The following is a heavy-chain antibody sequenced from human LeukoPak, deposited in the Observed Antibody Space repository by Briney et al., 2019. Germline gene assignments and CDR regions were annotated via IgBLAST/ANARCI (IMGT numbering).Heavy chain of an antibody. CDR3: ARDPGRAGTTEWYYFDY. D-gene: IGHD3-3*01. Sequence: GGSLRLSCAASGFTFSSYAMHWVRQAPGKGLEYVSSINSNGRNTYYADSVKGRFTISRDNSRNTLYLQMGSLRTEDMAVYYRARDPGRAGTTEWYYFDYWGQGTLVTVSS. CDR2: INSNGRNT. J-gene: IGHJ4*02. CDR1: GFTFSSYA. V-gene: IGHV3-64*02.